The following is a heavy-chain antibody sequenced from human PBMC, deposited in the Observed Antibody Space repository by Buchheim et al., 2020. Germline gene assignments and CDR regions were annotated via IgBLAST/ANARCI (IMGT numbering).Heavy chain of an antibody. CDR3: ARAGGPDLTGGGMDV. CDR2: INHSGST. Sequence: QVQLQQWGAGLLKPSETLSLTCAVYGGSFSGYYWSWIRQPPGKGLEWIGEINHSGSTNYNPSLKSRVTISVDTSKNQFSLNLSSVTAADTAVYYCARAGGPDLTGGGMDVWGQGTT. CDR1: GGSFSGYY. J-gene: IGHJ6*02. D-gene: IGHD2-15*01. V-gene: IGHV4-34*01.